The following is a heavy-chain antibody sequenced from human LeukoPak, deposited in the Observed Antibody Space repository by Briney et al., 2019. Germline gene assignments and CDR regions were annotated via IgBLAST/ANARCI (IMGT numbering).Heavy chain of an antibody. J-gene: IGHJ6*02. CDR2: IYYSGST. CDR3: ARDPTAGQYYYYGMDV. CDR1: GGSISSGGYY. Sequence: SEALSLTCTVSGGSISSGGYYWSWIRQHPGKGVEWLGYIYYSGSTYYNPSLKSRVTISVDTSKNQFSLKLSSVTAADTAVYYCARDPTAGQYYYYGMDVWGQGTTVTVSS. V-gene: IGHV4-31*03.